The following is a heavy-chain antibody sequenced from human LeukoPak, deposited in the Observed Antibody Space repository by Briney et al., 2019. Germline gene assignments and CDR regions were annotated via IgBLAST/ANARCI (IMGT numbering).Heavy chain of an antibody. CDR2: IYTSGST. CDR3: ARDLEGIVVVPATYYYYYYMDV. V-gene: IGHV4-4*07. CDR1: GGSISSYY. D-gene: IGHD2-2*01. J-gene: IGHJ6*03. Sequence: SETLSLTCTVSGGSISSYYWSWIRQPAGKGLEWIGRIYTSGSTNYNPSLKSRVTMSVYTSKNQFSLKLSSVTAADTAVYYCARDLEGIVVVPATYYYYYYMDVWGKGTTVTVSS.